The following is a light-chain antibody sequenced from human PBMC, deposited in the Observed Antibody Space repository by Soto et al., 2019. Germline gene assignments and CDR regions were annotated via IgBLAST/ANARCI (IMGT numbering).Light chain of an antibody. Sequence: DIQMTQSSSSVSASVGDRVTITCRASQGIGVRLAWYQQKPGKAPKLLIYDASSLQSGVPSRFSGNGSGTEFTLTISGLQPDDFAAYYCQQFHSYSWTFGQGTKVDI. CDR3: QQFHSYSWT. J-gene: IGKJ1*01. CDR1: QGIGVR. V-gene: IGKV1-5*01. CDR2: DAS.